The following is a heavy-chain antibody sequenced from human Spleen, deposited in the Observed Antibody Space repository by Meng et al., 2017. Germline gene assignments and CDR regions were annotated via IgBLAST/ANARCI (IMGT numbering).Heavy chain of an antibody. V-gene: IGHV3-23*01. J-gene: IGHJ4*02. CDR3: TKWGVTFDY. CDR1: GFTFSSYP. D-gene: IGHD3-10*01. Sequence: GESLKISCAASGFTFSSYPMSWVRQAPGKGLEWVSAISASGGSTYYTDSMKGRFTISRDNSKNTLYLQMNSLRAEDTAVYYWTKWGVTFDYWGQGALVTVSS. CDR2: ISASGGST.